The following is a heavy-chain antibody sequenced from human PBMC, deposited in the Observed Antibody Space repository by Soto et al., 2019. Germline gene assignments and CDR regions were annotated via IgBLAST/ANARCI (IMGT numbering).Heavy chain of an antibody. V-gene: IGHV4-59*12. Sequence: PSETLSLTCTASGGSISSYYWSWIRQPPGKGLEWIGYIYYSGSTNYNPSLKSRVTMSVDTSKNQFSLKLSSVTAADTAVYYCASHRYYYYMDVWGKGTTVTVSS. CDR3: ASHRYYYYMDV. J-gene: IGHJ6*03. CDR1: GGSISSYY. CDR2: IYYSGST.